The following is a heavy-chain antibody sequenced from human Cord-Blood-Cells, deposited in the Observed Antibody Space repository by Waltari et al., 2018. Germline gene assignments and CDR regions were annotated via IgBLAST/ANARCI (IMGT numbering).Heavy chain of an antibody. D-gene: IGHD1-26*01. Sequence: QVQLQQWGAGLLKPSETLSPTCAVYGGSSSGYYWSWIRQPQGKGLEWIGEINHSGSTNYNPSLKSRVTISVDTSKNQFSLKLSSVTAADTAVYYCARRRVGATRGAFDIWGQGTMVTVSS. J-gene: IGHJ3*02. CDR3: ARRRVGATRGAFDI. V-gene: IGHV4-34*01. CDR2: INHSGST. CDR1: GGSSSGYY.